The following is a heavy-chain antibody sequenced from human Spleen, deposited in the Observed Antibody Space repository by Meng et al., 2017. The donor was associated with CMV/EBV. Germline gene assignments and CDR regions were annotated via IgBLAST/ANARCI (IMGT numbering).Heavy chain of an antibody. CDR3: ARDRVWRALREYHYGMDV. D-gene: IGHD3-3*01. Sequence: GSLRLSCTVSGGSVSNGGYYWSWIRQPPGKGLEWTGYIYYSGSTNYNPSLNSRVTISADTSKNQFSLKLSSATASDTAVYYCARDRVWRALREYHYGMDVWGQGTMVTVSS. CDR2: IYYSGST. J-gene: IGHJ6*02. V-gene: IGHV4-61*08. CDR1: GGSVSNGGYY.